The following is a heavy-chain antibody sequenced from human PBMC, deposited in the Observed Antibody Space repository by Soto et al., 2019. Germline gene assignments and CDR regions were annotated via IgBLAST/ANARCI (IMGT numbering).Heavy chain of an antibody. Sequence: LQVLESGPGVVKASETLSLTCTVSGGSVSSGSSYWNWMRQTPGRGLEWIGKIYHSGNTNFNPSLQSRLTMSLDPSKNRLSLKLKTVTAADTGVYYCAREAFVVVPGTRYYYGGLDVWGQGTKVIVSS. J-gene: IGHJ6*02. V-gene: IGHV4-61*01. CDR3: AREAFVVVPGTRYYYGGLDV. CDR1: GGSVSSGSSY. D-gene: IGHD2-15*01. CDR2: IYHSGNT.